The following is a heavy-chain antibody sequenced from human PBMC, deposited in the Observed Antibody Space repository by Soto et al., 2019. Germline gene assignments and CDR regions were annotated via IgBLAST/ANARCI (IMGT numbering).Heavy chain of an antibody. J-gene: IGHJ5*02. CDR2: IYHSGST. V-gene: IGHV4-30-2*01. Sequence: SETLSLTCAVSGGSISSGGYSWSWIRQPPVKSLEWIGYIYHSGSTYYNPSLKSRVTISVDRSKNQFSLKLSSVTAADTAVYYCARGRVTRVLGDIGIYNWFDPLGKGTLVTVYS. CDR3: ARGRVTRVLGDIGIYNWFDP. D-gene: IGHD3-10*01. CDR1: GGSISSGGYS.